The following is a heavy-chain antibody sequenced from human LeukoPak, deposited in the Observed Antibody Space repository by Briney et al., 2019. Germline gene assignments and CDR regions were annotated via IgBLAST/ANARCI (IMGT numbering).Heavy chain of an antibody. D-gene: IGHD6-19*01. J-gene: IGHJ4*02. V-gene: IGHV3-9*01. CDR3: ARILDSAWGELGY. CDR1: GFNFVDYA. Sequence: GGSLRLSCAASGFNFVDYAMHWVRQVPGKGLEWVSGISHNSGTIVYADSVKGRFTISRDNSKNTLYLQMNSLRAEDTAVYYCARILDSAWGELGYWGQGTLVTVSS. CDR2: ISHNSGTI.